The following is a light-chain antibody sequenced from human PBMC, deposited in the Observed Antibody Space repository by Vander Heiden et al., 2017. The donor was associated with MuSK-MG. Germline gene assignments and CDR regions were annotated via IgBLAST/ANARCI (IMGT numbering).Light chain of an antibody. CDR1: SLRSYY. Sequence: SSELTPDTAVSVALGQTVRITCQGDSLRSYYASWYQQKPGQAPVLVIFGKNNRPSGIPDRFSGSSSGNTASLTITGAQAEDEADYYCNSRDSSGNHWVFGGGTKLTGL. CDR3: NSRDSSGNHWV. V-gene: IGLV3-19*01. CDR2: GKN. J-gene: IGLJ3*02.